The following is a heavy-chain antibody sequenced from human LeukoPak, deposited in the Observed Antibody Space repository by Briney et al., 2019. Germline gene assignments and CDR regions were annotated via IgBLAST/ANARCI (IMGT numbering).Heavy chain of an antibody. CDR3: ARALGIVAPTFYFDY. CDR2: ISSSSSYI. D-gene: IGHD2-21*01. Sequence: GGSLRLSCAASGFTFSSYSMNWVRQAPGKGLEWVSSISSSSSYIYYADSVKGRFTISRDNAKNSLYLQMNSLRAEDTAVYYCARALGIVAPTFYFDYWGQGILVTVSS. CDR1: GFTFSSYS. J-gene: IGHJ4*02. V-gene: IGHV3-21*01.